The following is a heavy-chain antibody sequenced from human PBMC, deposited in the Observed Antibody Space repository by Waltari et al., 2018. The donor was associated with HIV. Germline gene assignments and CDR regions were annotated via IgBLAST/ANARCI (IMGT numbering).Heavy chain of an antibody. CDR1: GFTFSSYE. D-gene: IGHD2-8*01. J-gene: IGHJ6*02. CDR3: ARVMVVLTAYYGVDV. CDR2: TSSRGTTI. V-gene: IGHV3-48*03. Sequence: EVQLVESGGGLVQPGGSLRLSCAASGFTFSSYEMNWFRQAPGRGVVLVSYTSSRGTTIYYADTVKGRCTITRDKAKNSLYLQMNSLRAEDTAVYYCARVMVVLTAYYGVDVWGQGTTVTVSS.